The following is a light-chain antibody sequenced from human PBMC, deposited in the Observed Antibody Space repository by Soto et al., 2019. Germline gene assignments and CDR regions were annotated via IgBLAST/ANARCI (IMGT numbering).Light chain of an antibody. CDR2: EVN. Sequence: LTQPASVSGSPGQSITISCTGTSSDVGSYNLVSWYQQHPGKAPKLMIYEVNKRPSGVSNRFSGSKSGNTASLTISGLQAEDEADYYCCSYAGSSTYVFGTGTKVTVL. J-gene: IGLJ1*01. V-gene: IGLV2-23*02. CDR3: CSYAGSSTYV. CDR1: SSDVGSYNL.